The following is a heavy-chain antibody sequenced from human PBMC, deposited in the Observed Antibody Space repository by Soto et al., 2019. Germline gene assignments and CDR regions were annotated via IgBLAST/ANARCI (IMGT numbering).Heavy chain of an antibody. CDR2: TSYDGDNR. J-gene: IGHJ4*02. CDR3: AGVYYGGDSVNNY. D-gene: IGHD4-17*01. V-gene: IGHV3-30-3*01. CDR1: GLTFSSYT. Sequence: QVQLVASGGGVVQPGRSLRLSCAASGLTFSSYTMSWVRQAPGKGLEWVAATSYDGDNRYYADSVKARFTISRDNSKNTLDLQMNSLRAEDTAVYYCAGVYYGGDSVNNYWGQGTLVTVSS.